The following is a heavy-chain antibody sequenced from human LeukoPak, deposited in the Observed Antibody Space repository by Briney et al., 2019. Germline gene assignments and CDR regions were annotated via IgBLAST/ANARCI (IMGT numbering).Heavy chain of an antibody. Sequence: ASVKVSCKASGYTFTSYGISWMRQAPGQGLEWMGWISAYNGNTNYAQKLQGRVTMTTDTSTSTAYMELRSLRSDDTAVYYCARDHVHDSSGYYYRWFDPWGQGTLVTVSS. J-gene: IGHJ5*02. CDR1: GYTFTSYG. CDR3: ARDHVHDSSGYYYRWFDP. D-gene: IGHD3-22*01. CDR2: ISAYNGNT. V-gene: IGHV1-18*01.